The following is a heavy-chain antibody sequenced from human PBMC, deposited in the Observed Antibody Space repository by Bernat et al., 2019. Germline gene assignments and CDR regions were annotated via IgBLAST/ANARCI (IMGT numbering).Heavy chain of an antibody. V-gene: IGHV5-51*01. CDR1: GYSFTSYW. Sequence: EVQLVQSGAEVKKPGESLKISCKGSGYSFTSYWIGWVRQMPGKGLEWMGIIYPGDSDTRYSPSFQGKVTISADKSISTAYLQWSSLKASDTAMYYCARLRYCSSTSCYYEGAFDIWGQGTMVTVSS. J-gene: IGHJ3*02. CDR2: IYPGDSDT. CDR3: ARLRYCSSTSCYYEGAFDI. D-gene: IGHD2-2*01.